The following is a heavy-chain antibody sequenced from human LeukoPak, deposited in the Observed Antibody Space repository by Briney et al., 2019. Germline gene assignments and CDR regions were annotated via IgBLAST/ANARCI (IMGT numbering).Heavy chain of an antibody. CDR1: GGTFSSYA. Sequence: ASVTVSCTASGGTFSSYAISCVRQAPGQGLEWMGRIIPIFGIANYAQTFQGRVTITADNATSTAYMELSSLRSEDTAVYYCAREIGSITIFGVVTHLNWFDPWGQGTLVTVSS. CDR2: IIPIFGIA. J-gene: IGHJ5*02. D-gene: IGHD3-3*01. V-gene: IGHV1-69*04. CDR3: AREIGSITIFGVVTHLNWFDP.